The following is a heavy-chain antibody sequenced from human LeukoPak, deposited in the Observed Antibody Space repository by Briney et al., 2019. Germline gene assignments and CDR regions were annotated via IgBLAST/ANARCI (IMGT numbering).Heavy chain of an antibody. V-gene: IGHV4-30-4*01. CDR3: ARDGKPGIHYYDSSGYYYEGAFDI. J-gene: IGHJ3*02. D-gene: IGHD3-22*01. Sequence: PSETLSLTCTVSGGSISSGDYYWSWIRQPPGKGLEWIGYIYYSGSTYYNPSLKSRVTISVDTSKNQFSLKLSSVTAADTAVYYCARDGKPGIHYYDSSGYYYEGAFDIWGQGTMVTVSS. CDR1: GGSISSGDYY. CDR2: IYYSGST.